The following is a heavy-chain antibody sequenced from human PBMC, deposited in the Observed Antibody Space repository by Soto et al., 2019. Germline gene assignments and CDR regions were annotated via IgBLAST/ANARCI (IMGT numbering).Heavy chain of an antibody. J-gene: IGHJ6*02. V-gene: IGHV5-51*01. CDR2: IYPGDSDT. Sequence: GESLKISCNGSGYSFTIYCIGWVLQMPGKGLEWMGIIYPGDSDTRYSPSFQGQVTISADKSISTAYLQWSSLKASDTAMYYCARHNIIYYYYGMDVWGQGTTVTVSS. CDR1: GYSFTIYC. CDR3: ARHNIIYYYYGMDV.